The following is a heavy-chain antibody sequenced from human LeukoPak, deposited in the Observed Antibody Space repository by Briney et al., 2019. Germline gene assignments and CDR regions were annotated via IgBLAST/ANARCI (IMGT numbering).Heavy chain of an antibody. CDR1: GFTFSSYA. Sequence: GGSLRLSCAASGFTFSSYAMSWVRQAPGKGLKWVSAISGSGGSTYYADSVKGRFTISRDNSKNTLYLQMNSLRAEDTAVYYCAKGRYSGYVTAFDYWGQGTLVTVSS. J-gene: IGHJ4*02. CDR2: ISGSGGST. D-gene: IGHD5-12*01. CDR3: AKGRYSGYVTAFDY. V-gene: IGHV3-23*01.